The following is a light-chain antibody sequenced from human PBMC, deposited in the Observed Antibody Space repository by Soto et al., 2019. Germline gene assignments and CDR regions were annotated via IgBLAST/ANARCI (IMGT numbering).Light chain of an antibody. CDR1: QSVSSK. CDR3: QLYSSWPPFD. J-gene: IGKJ5*01. CDR2: GTS. Sequence: EIVMAQSPGTLSVSPGERATLSCRASQSVSSKLAWYQQKPGQSPRLLIYGTSIRATGIPARFSGSVSGTAFSLTICNLHFEDFGVYYCQLYSSWPPFDFGQGTRLEVK. V-gene: IGKV3-15*01.